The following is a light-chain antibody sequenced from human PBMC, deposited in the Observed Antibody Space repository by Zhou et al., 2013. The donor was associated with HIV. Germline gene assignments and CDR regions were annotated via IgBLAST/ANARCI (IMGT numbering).Light chain of an antibody. CDR1: QDISTY. V-gene: IGKV1-39*01. Sequence: DIQMTQSPSSLSASVGDRVTITCQASQDISTYLNWYQQKPGKAPNLLIYDASNLEAGVSSRFSGSGSGTDFTLTISSLQPEDFATYYCQQSYSTSRGRWTFGQGTKVEIK. CDR3: QQSYSTSRGRWT. CDR2: DAS. J-gene: IGKJ1*01.